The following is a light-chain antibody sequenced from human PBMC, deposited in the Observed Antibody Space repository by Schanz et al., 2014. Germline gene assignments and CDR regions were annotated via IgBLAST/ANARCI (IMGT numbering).Light chain of an antibody. CDR1: SSDVGGYDY. Sequence: QSALTQPPSASGSPGQSVTVSCTGTSSDVGGYDYVSWYQQLPGKAPKLMIYEVSNRPSGVSNRFSGSKSGNTASLTISGLQAEDEADYYCSSYTTSSTYVFATGTKLTVV. J-gene: IGLJ1*01. CDR2: EVS. CDR3: SSYTTSSTYV. V-gene: IGLV2-14*01.